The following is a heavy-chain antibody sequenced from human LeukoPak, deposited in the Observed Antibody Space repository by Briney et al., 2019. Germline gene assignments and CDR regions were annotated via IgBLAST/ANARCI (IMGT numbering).Heavy chain of an antibody. J-gene: IGHJ4*02. CDR2: IYYSGST. V-gene: IGHV4-59*01. D-gene: IGHD3-22*01. CDR3: ARVYYDSSGYYDYYFDY. Sequence: TSETLSLTCAFYGGSFSGYYWSWIRQPPGKGLEWIGYIYYSGSTNYNPSLKSRVTISVDTSKNQFSLKLSSVTAADTAVYYCARVYYDSSGYYDYYFDYWGQGTLVTVSS. CDR1: GGSFSGYY.